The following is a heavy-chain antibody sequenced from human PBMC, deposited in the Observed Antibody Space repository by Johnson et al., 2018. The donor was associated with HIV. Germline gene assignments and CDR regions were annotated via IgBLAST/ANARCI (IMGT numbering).Heavy chain of an antibody. Sequence: QMQLVESGGGLVQPGRSLRLSCAASGFTFSSYGMHWVRQAPAKGLEWVAVISYDGSDKYYADSVKGRLTISRDNSKNTLDLQMNSLRAEDTAVYYCAKDWGAAAGSGAFDIWGQGTLVTVSS. CDR1: GFTFSSYG. D-gene: IGHD6-13*01. CDR2: ISYDGSDK. V-gene: IGHV3-30*18. CDR3: AKDWGAAAGSGAFDI. J-gene: IGHJ3*02.